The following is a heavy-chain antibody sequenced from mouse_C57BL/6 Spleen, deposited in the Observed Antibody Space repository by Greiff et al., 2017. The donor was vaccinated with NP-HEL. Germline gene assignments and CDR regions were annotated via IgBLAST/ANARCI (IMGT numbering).Heavy chain of an antibody. CDR2: IYPRDGST. D-gene: IGHD3-2*02. V-gene: IGHV1-85*01. CDR1: GYTFTSYD. Sequence: VQLQQSGPELVKPGASVKLSCKASGYTFTSYDINWVKQRPGQGLEWIGWIYPRDGSTKYYEKFKGKATLTVDTSSSTAYMELHSLTSEDSAVYFCARCGSSGGEGYFDVWGTGTTVTVSS. CDR3: ARCGSSGGEGYFDV. J-gene: IGHJ1*03.